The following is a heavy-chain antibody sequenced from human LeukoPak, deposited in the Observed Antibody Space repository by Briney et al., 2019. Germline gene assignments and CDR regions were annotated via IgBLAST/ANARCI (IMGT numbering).Heavy chain of an antibody. CDR3: STQYFDC. V-gene: IGHV3-15*01. D-gene: IGHD4-11*01. J-gene: IGHJ4*02. Sequence: GGSLRLSCAASGFTLNNAWMNWVRQAPGKGLEWIGRIKSKTDGETTDYAAPVKGRFTISRDDSKNTLYLQMNSLKTEDTAVYYCSTQYFDCWGQGTLVTVSS. CDR2: IKSKTDGETT. CDR1: GFTLNNAW.